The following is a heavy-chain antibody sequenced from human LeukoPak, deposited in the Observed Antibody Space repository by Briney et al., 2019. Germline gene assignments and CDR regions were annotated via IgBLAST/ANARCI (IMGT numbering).Heavy chain of an antibody. Sequence: PSETLSLTCSVSGGSISSINYYWGWIRQPPGKGLERIGNIYSSGSTYNNPSLKSRVIISVDTSKNQFSLKLTSVTAADTAVYYCARQGVVGATGFDYWGQGTLVTVSS. J-gene: IGHJ4*02. D-gene: IGHD1-26*01. V-gene: IGHV4-39*01. CDR2: IYSSGST. CDR3: ARQGVVGATGFDY. CDR1: GGSISSINYY.